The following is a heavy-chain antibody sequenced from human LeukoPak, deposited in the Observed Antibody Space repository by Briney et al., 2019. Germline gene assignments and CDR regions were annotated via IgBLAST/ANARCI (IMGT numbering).Heavy chain of an antibody. J-gene: IGHJ5*02. CDR2: IYWNDDK. CDR1: GFSLSTGGVG. Sequence: SGPTLVNPTQTLTLTCSFSGFSLSTGGVGVSWIRQPPGKALEWLALIYWNDDKYYSPSLNSRLTITKDTSKNQVVLTMANMDPVDTATYYCAHIFRMVTTPLRWFDPWGQGTLVTVSS. D-gene: IGHD4-17*01. V-gene: IGHV2-5*01. CDR3: AHIFRMVTTPLRWFDP.